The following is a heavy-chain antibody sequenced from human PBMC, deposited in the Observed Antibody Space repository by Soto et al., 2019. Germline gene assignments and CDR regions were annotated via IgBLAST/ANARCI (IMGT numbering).Heavy chain of an antibody. Sequence: ASVKVSCKASGYTFTSYDINWVRQATGQGLEWMGWMNPNSGNTGYAQKFQGRVTMTRNTSISTAYMELSSLRSEDTAVYYCARTGGYGYSYGYFYYFDYWGQGTLVTVSS. J-gene: IGHJ4*02. CDR3: ARTGGYGYSYGYFYYFDY. CDR2: MNPNSGNT. D-gene: IGHD5-18*01. CDR1: GYTFTSYD. V-gene: IGHV1-8*01.